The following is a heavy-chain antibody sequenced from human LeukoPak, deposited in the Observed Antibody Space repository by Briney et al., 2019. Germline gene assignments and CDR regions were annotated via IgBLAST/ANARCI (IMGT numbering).Heavy chain of an antibody. V-gene: IGHV4-34*01. J-gene: IGHJ4*02. Sequence: SETLSLTGAVYGGSFSGYYWSWIRQPPGKGLKWIGEINHSGSTNYNPSLKSLATIAVDTSKNQFSLEQSSVTAADTAVYYCARGGVRGIRGFDYWGQGTLVTVSS. D-gene: IGHD3-10*01. CDR3: ARGGVRGIRGFDY. CDR1: GGSFSGYY. CDR2: INHSGST.